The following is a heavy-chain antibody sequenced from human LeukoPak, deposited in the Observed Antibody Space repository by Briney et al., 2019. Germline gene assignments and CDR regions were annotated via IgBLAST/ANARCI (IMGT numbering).Heavy chain of an antibody. J-gene: IGHJ4*02. CDR1: GYTFTSYG. V-gene: IGHV1-18*01. Sequence: WASVKVSCKASGYTFTSYGISWVRQAPGQGLEWMGWISAYNGNTNYAQKLQGRVTMTTDTSTSTAYMELRSLRSDDTAVYYCARVANYYDSSGYHSSFDYWGQGTLVTVSS. CDR2: ISAYNGNT. CDR3: ARVANYYDSSGYHSSFDY. D-gene: IGHD3-22*01.